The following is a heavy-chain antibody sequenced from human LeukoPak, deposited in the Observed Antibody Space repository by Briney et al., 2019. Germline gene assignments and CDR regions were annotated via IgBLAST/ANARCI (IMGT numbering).Heavy chain of an antibody. CDR1: GFTFSSYS. Sequence: GGSLRLSCAASGFTFSSYSMNWVRQAPGKGLEWVSSISSSSSYIYYADSVKGRFTISRDNAKNSLYLQMNSLRAEDTAVYYCARDGARLRWRGYFDYWGQGTLVTVSS. D-gene: IGHD4-23*01. CDR3: ARDGARLRWRGYFDY. V-gene: IGHV3-21*01. J-gene: IGHJ4*02. CDR2: ISSSSSYI.